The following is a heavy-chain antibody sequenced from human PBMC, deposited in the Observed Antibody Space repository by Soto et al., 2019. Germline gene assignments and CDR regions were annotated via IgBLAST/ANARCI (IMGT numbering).Heavy chain of an antibody. J-gene: IGHJ4*02. D-gene: IGHD5-18*01. CDR3: AKGGDTDY. CDR1: GLTFCTFG. V-gene: IGHV3-30*18. CDR2: ISSDGNDK. Sequence: QVQLVESGGGVVQPGRSLRVSCAASGLTFCTFGMHWVRQAPGKGLEWVALISSDGNDKFYADSVKGRFTISRDNSKNTLYLQMNSLRAEDTAVYYCAKGGDTDYWGQGTLVTVSS.